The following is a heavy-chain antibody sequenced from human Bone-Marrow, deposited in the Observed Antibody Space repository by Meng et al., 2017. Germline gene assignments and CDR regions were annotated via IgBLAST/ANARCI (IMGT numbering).Heavy chain of an antibody. CDR2: IKSNTDGGTA. Sequence: VDLVESVGYLVTPGGSRRLSCAASGFYFSNAWMSWVRQAPGKGLEWVGRIKSNTDGGTAEYAAPVTGRFTISRDDSKSTLYLQLSGLRIDDTGVYYCTWDDKAVSDYWGQGTLVTVSS. J-gene: IGHJ4*02. D-gene: IGHD3-9*01. CDR1: GFYFSNAW. CDR3: TWDDKAVSDY. V-gene: IGHV3-15*01.